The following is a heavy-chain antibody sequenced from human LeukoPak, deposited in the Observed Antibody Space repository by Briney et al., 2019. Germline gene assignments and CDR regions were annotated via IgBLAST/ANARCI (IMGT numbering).Heavy chain of an antibody. CDR3: ARLIAVAGTYYFDY. V-gene: IGHV1-8*01. D-gene: IGHD6-19*01. CDR1: GYTFTSYD. J-gene: IGHJ4*02. CDR2: MNPNSGNT. Sequence: ASVKVSCKASGYTFTSYDINWVRQATGQGLAWMGWMNPNSGNTGYVQKFQGRVTMTRNTSISTAYMELSSLRSEDTAVYYCARLIAVAGTYYFDYWGQGTLVTVSS.